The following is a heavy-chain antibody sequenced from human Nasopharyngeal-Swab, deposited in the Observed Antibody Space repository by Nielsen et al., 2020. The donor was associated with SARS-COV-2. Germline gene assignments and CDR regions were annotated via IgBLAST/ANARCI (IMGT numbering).Heavy chain of an antibody. CDR3: AKDPSGSDDAFDI. Sequence: GGSLRPSCAASGFTFDDYAMHWVRQAPGKGLEWVSGISWNSGSIGYADSVKGRFTISRDNAKNSLYLQMNSLRAEDTALYYCAKDPSGSDDAFDIWGQGTMVTVSS. V-gene: IGHV3-9*01. J-gene: IGHJ3*02. CDR1: GFTFDDYA. D-gene: IGHD3-3*01. CDR2: ISWNSGSI.